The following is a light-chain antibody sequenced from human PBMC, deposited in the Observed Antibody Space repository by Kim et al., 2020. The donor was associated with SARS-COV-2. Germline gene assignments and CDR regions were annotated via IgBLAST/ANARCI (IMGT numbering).Light chain of an antibody. CDR2: QDT. J-gene: IGLJ2*01. CDR3: QAWDSGTAVV. CDR1: ELGDKY. Sequence: SPGQTASITCSGDELGDKYVFWYQQKPGQSPVLVIYQDTKRPSGIPERFSASNSGNTATLTISGTQATDEADYYCQAWDSGTAVVFGEGTKLTVL. V-gene: IGLV3-1*01.